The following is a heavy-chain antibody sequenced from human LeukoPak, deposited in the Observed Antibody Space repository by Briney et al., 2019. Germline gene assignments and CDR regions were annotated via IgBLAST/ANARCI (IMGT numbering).Heavy chain of an antibody. CDR1: GYTLTELS. CDR3: ATDISSGFGPKDF. CDR2: FDPEDGET. V-gene: IGHV1-24*01. D-gene: IGHD6-19*01. Sequence: ASVKASCKVSGYTLTELSMHWVRQAPGKGREWMGGFDPEDGETIYAQKFQGRVTMTEDTSTDTAYMELSSLRSEDTAVYYCATDISSGFGPKDFWGQGTLVTVSS. J-gene: IGHJ4*02.